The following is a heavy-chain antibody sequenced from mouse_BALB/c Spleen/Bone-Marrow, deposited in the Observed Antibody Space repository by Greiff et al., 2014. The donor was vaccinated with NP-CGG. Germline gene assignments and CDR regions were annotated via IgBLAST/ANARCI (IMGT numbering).Heavy chain of an antibody. Sequence: VQLQQSGAGLVKPGASVKLSCKASGYTFTEYIIHWVKQRSGQGLEWIGWFYPGSGSIKYKEKFKDKATLTADKSSSTVYMELSRMAAEDAAVYFCARHEGGEMGFDYWGQGTTLTVSA. J-gene: IGHJ2*01. CDR2: FYPGSGSI. D-gene: IGHD2-3*01. CDR3: ARHEGGEMGFDY. V-gene: IGHV1-62-2*01. CDR1: GYTFTEYI.